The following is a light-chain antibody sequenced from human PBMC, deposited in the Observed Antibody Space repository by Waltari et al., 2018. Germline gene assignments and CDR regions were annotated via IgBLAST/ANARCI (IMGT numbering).Light chain of an antibody. Sequence: QSVLTQPPSMSGAPGQRVTISCTGSSSNIGAHYDVHWYQQLPETSPKLLIYANNNRPSEGLDRFSASKSGTSAFLAIAGLQPEDEADYYCQSFDASLGYVFGTGTRVTVL. V-gene: IGLV1-40*01. CDR1: SSNIGAHYD. CDR3: QSFDASLGYV. CDR2: ANN. J-gene: IGLJ1*01.